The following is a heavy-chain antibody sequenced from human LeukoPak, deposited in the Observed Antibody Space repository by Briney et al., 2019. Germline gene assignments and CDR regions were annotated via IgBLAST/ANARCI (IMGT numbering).Heavy chain of an antibody. D-gene: IGHD3-22*01. CDR1: GYSISSGYY. J-gene: IGHJ4*02. CDR2: IYYSGST. V-gene: IGHV4-61*01. CDR3: ARHTNYYDSSGNFDY. Sequence: SETLSLTCTVSGYSISSGYYWGWIRQPPGKGLEWIGYIYYSGSTNYNPSLKSRVTISVDTSKNQSSLKLSSVTAADTAVYYCARHTNYYDSSGNFDYWGQGTLVTVSS.